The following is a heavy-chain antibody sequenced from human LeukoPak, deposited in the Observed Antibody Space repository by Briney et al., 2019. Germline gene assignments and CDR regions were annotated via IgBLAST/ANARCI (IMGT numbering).Heavy chain of an antibody. CDR1: GGSISSYY. J-gene: IGHJ4*02. V-gene: IGHV4-59*12. CDR3: AAEGEMGRSFDY. CDR2: IYYSRST. Sequence: SETLSLTCTVSGGSISSYYWSWIRQPPGKGLEWIGYIYYSRSTNYNPSLKSRVTISVDTSKNQFSLKLSSVTAADTAVYYRAAEGEMGRSFDYWGQGTLVTVSS. D-gene: IGHD5-24*01.